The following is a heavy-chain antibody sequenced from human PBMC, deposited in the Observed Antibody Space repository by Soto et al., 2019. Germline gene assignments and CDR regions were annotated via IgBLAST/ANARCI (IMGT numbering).Heavy chain of an antibody. Sequence: EVQLVESGGGSVQPGGSLRLSCVASGFTFISYSLVWVRQAPGKGLEWVSYIFVSSTTIYYADSVKGRFTVSRDNTQNSLFLLMNSLRAEDTAVYYCARDKDWAFDYWGQETLVTVSS. D-gene: IGHD3-9*01. V-gene: IGHV3-48*04. J-gene: IGHJ4*02. CDR3: ARDKDWAFDY. CDR1: GFTFISYS. CDR2: IFVSSTTI.